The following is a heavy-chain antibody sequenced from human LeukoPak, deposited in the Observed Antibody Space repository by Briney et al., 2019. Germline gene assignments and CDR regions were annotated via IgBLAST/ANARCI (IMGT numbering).Heavy chain of an antibody. CDR1: GFTFSSYS. J-gene: IGHJ4*02. Sequence: GGSLRLSCAASGFTFSSYSMNWVRQAPGKGLEWVSSISSSSSYIYYADSVKGRFTISRDNAKNSLYLQMNSLRAEDTAVYYCARDATYYDYVWGSYRYTGYSDCWGQGTLVTVSS. CDR3: ARDATYYDYVWGSYRYTGYSDC. D-gene: IGHD3-16*02. CDR2: ISSSSSYI. V-gene: IGHV3-21*01.